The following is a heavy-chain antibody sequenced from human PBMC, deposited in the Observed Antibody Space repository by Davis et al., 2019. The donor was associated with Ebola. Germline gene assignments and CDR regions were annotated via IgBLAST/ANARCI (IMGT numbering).Heavy chain of an antibody. CDR3: ARETLIGSSTSFYYYYGMDV. CDR2: INHSGST. CDR1: GGSFSGYY. J-gene: IGHJ6*02. V-gene: IGHV4-34*01. Sequence: SQTLSLTCAVYGGSFSGYYWSWIRQLPGKGLEWIGEINHSGSTNYNPSLKSRVTISVDTSKNQFSLKLSSVTAADTAVYYCARETLIGSSTSFYYYYGMDVWGQGTTVTVSS. D-gene: IGHD2-2*01.